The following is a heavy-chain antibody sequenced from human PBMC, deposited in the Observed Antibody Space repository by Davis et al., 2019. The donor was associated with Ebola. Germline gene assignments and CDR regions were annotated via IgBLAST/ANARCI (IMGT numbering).Heavy chain of an antibody. V-gene: IGHV1-2*06. J-gene: IGHJ4*02. D-gene: IGHD1-1*01. CDR3: ARAQFPTTSDH. Sequence: AASVKVSCKASGYTFIGYYMHWVRQAPGQGLEWMGRINPKSGGADYAQKFQGRVTMTRDTSFSTAYMEVGSLRSDDTAVYYCARAQFPTTSDHWGQGTLVTVSS. CDR1: GYTFIGYY. CDR2: INPKSGGA.